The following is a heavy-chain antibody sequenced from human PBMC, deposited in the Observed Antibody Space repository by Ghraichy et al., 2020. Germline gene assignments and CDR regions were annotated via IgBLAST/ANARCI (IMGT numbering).Heavy chain of an antibody. V-gene: IGHV4-31*03. D-gene: IGHD2-2*01. Sequence: SETLSLTCTVSGGSISSGGYYWSWIRQHPGKGLEWIGYIYYSGSTYYNPSLKSRVTISVDTSKNQFSLKLSSVTAADTAVYYCARDSGGSTSWIDPWGQGTLVTVSS. CDR1: GGSISSGGYY. CDR2: IYYSGST. CDR3: ARDSGGSTSWIDP. J-gene: IGHJ5*02.